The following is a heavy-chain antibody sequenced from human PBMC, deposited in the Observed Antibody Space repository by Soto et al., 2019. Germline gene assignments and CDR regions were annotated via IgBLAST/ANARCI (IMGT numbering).Heavy chain of an antibody. J-gene: IGHJ4*02. CDR1: GFTFNNYG. D-gene: IGHD3-16*01. Sequence: GGSLRLSCAASGFTFNNYGMHWVRQAPGKGLEWVAVIWYDASHKYYADSVKGRFTISRDNSKNTLYLQMSSLRGEDTAVYYCARDKTFGGTIGSAFDSWGQGTLVTVAS. CDR2: IWYDASHK. CDR3: ARDKTFGGTIGSAFDS. V-gene: IGHV3-33*01.